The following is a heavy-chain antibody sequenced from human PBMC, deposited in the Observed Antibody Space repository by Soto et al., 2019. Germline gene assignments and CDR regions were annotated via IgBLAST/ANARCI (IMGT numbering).Heavy chain of an antibody. V-gene: IGHV1-69*01. J-gene: IGHJ4*02. Sequence: QVQLVQSGAEVKKPGSSVKVSCKASGGTFSSYAISWVRQAPGQGLEWMGGIIPIFGTANYAQKFQGRVTSTADESTSTAYMELSSLRAEDTAVYYGAGDLALYSSSRRAERLGFDYWGQGTLVTVSS. D-gene: IGHD6-13*01. CDR1: GGTFSSYA. CDR2: IIPIFGTA. CDR3: AGDLALYSSSRRAERLGFDY.